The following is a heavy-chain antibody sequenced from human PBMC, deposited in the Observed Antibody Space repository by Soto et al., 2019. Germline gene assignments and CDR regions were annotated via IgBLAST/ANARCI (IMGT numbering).Heavy chain of an antibody. V-gene: IGHV3-73*01. Sequence: GGSLRLSCAASGFTFSGSAMHWVRQASGKGLEWVGRIRSKANSYATAYAASVKGRFTISRDDSKNTAYLQMNSLKTEDTAVYYWTVSCGGYDPPRYSYYGMDCWGQGAMVTVSS. CDR1: GFTFSGSA. D-gene: IGHD5-12*01. J-gene: IGHJ6*02. CDR2: IRSKANSYAT. CDR3: TVSCGGYDPPRYSYYGMDC.